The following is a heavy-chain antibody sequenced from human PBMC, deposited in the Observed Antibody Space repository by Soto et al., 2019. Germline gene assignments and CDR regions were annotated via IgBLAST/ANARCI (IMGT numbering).Heavy chain of an antibody. CDR1: GDSVSSNSAA. Sequence: QVQLQQSGPGLVKPSQTLSLTCAISGDSVSSNSAAWNWIRQSPSRGLEWLGRTYYRSKWYNDYAVSVKSRITINPDTSKNQFSLQLNSVTPEDTAVYYCARGVTIFGVVITYYYYGMDVWGQGTTVTVSS. CDR2: TYYRSKWYN. J-gene: IGHJ6*02. V-gene: IGHV6-1*01. CDR3: ARGVTIFGVVITYYYYGMDV. D-gene: IGHD3-3*01.